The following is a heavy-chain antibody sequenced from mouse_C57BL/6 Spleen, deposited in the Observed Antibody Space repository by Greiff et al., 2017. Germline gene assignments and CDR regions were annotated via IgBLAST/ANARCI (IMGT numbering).Heavy chain of an antibody. D-gene: IGHD2-2*01. CDR1: GYTFTSYW. Sequence: QVQLQQPGAELVMPGASVKLSCKASGYTFTSYWMPWVKQRPGQGLEWIGEIDPSDSYTNYNQKLKGKSTLTVGKSSSTAYMQLSSLTSEDSAVYYCARRRGYDGGDFDDWGTGTTLTVSS. CDR2: IDPSDSYT. J-gene: IGHJ2*01. V-gene: IGHV1-69*01. CDR3: ARRRGYDGGDFDD.